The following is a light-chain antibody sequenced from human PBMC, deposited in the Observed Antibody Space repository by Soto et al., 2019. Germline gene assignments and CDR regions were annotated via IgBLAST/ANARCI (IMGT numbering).Light chain of an antibody. CDR1: SGDIGGYNY. CDR2: EVT. CDR3: SSYTTNITPVV. V-gene: IGLV2-14*01. Sequence: QSALTQPASVSGSPGQSITISCTGTSGDIGGYNYVSWYQQHPGKAPKLLISEVTNRPSGVSNRFSGSKSGNTASLTISGLQDEDEADYYCSSYTTNITPVVFGGGTKVTVL. J-gene: IGLJ2*01.